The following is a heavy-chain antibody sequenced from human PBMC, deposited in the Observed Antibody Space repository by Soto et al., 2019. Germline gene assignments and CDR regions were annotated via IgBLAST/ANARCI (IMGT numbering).Heavy chain of an antibody. D-gene: IGHD4-17*01. V-gene: IGHV1-18*01. CDR2: ISADSGDT. J-gene: IGHJ4*02. CDR1: GYTFTGYG. CDR3: ALPSGGYGDYALSLAY. Sequence: QVQLVQSGAEVKKPGASVKVSCKASGYTFTGYGISWVRQAPGQGLEWMGWISADSGDTIYAPTLQGRLTMTTDTSTSTAYMELRSLRSNDTAVYYCALPSGGYGDYALSLAYWGQGTLVTVSS.